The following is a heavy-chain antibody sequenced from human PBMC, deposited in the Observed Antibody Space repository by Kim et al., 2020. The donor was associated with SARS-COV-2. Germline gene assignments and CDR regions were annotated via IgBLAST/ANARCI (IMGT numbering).Heavy chain of an antibody. V-gene: IGHV3-23*01. Sequence: GGSLRLSCVASGFTFSTSPMGLVRQAPGKGLEWVSRISWDGTRTYYADSVKGRVTMSSDKSKNMLYLHMNSLRVEDTAVYYCAKGVINSGFDYWGQGTQVTVSS. CDR1: GFTFSTSP. CDR2: ISWDGTRT. J-gene: IGHJ4*02. D-gene: IGHD1-26*01. CDR3: AKGVINSGFDY.